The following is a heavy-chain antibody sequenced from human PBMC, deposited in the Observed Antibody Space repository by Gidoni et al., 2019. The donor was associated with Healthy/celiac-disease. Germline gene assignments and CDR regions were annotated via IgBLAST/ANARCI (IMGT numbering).Heavy chain of an antibody. D-gene: IGHD6-6*01. Sequence: QMQLVQSGHEVKKPRTSVKVSCKASGFTFTSSAVQWVRQARGQRLEWIGWIVVGSGNTNYAQKFQERVTITRDMSTSTAYMELSSLRSEDTAVYYCAAVAARGGYGMDVWGKGTTVTVSS. CDR1: GFTFTSSA. CDR2: IVVGSGNT. V-gene: IGHV1-58*01. CDR3: AAVAARGGYGMDV. J-gene: IGHJ6*04.